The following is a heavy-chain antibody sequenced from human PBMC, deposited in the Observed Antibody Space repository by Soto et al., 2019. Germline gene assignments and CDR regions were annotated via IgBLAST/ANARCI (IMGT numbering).Heavy chain of an antibody. CDR2: ITGSGGST. CDR1: GFTFSNYA. J-gene: IGHJ4*02. D-gene: IGHD3-22*01. V-gene: IGHV3-23*01. Sequence: EVQLLESGGGLVQPGGSLRLSCAASGFTFSNYAMSWVRQAPGKGLEWVSGITGSGGSTYYADSVKGRFTISRDNSKNTLYLQMNSLRAEDTAVYFCAKGYYDSSGFFDYWGQGTLVTVSS. CDR3: AKGYYDSSGFFDY.